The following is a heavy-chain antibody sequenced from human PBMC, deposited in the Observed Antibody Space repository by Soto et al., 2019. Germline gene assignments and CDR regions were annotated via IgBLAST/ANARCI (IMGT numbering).Heavy chain of an antibody. J-gene: IGHJ4*02. CDR3: ARGLARDSSGYYYTRAFGFDY. V-gene: IGHV1-69*13. CDR2: IIPIFGTA. Sequence: SVKVSCKASGGTFSSYAISWVRQAPGQGLEWMGGIIPIFGTANYAQKFQGRVTITADESTSTAYMELSSLRSEDTAVYYCARGLARDSSGYYYTRAFGFDYWGQGTLVTVSS. CDR1: GGTFSSYA. D-gene: IGHD3-22*01.